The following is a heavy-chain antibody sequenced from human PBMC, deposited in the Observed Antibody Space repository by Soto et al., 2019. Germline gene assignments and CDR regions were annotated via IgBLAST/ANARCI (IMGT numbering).Heavy chain of an antibody. CDR1: GGSFSGYY. J-gene: IGHJ5*02. CDR2: INHSGST. Sequence: PSETLSLTCAVCGGSFSGYYWSWIRQPPGKGLEWIGEINHSGSTNYNPSLKSRVTISVDTSKNQFSLKLSSVTAADTAVYYCARKRGLRFLEWLHNWFDPWGQGTLVTVSS. V-gene: IGHV4-34*01. CDR3: ARKRGLRFLEWLHNWFDP. D-gene: IGHD3-3*01.